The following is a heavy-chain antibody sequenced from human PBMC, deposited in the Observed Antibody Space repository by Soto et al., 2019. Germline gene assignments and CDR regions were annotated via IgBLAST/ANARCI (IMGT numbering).Heavy chain of an antibody. Sequence: QLQLQESGSGLVKPSQTLSLTCAVSGGSISSGGYSWSWIRQPPGKGLEWIGYIYHSGSTYYNPSIKSRVTISEDRSKNQFSLKLSSVTAADTAVYYCARANPVVLTGYFDYWGQGTLVTVSS. J-gene: IGHJ4*02. V-gene: IGHV4-30-2*01. CDR2: IYHSGST. CDR1: GGSISSGGYS. D-gene: IGHD2-21*02. CDR3: ARANPVVLTGYFDY.